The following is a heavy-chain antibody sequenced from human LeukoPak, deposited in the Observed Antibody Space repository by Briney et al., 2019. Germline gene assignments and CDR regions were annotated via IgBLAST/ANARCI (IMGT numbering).Heavy chain of an antibody. Sequence: GGSLRLSCAASGFTFSSYWMSWVRQAPGKGLEWVANIKQDGSEKYYVDSVKGRFTISRDNAKNSLYLQMNSLRAEDTAVYYCARADGYKRRLDAFDIWGQGTMVTVSS. V-gene: IGHV3-7*04. CDR2: IKQDGSEK. CDR1: GFTFSSYW. J-gene: IGHJ3*02. D-gene: IGHD5-24*01. CDR3: ARADGYKRRLDAFDI.